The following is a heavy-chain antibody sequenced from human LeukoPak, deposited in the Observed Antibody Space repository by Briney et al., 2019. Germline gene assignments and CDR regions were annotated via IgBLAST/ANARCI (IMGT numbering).Heavy chain of an antibody. CDR2: ISSSGSTI. Sequence: GGSLRLSCAASGFTFSSYEMNWVRQAPGKGLEWVSYISSSGSTIYYADSVKGRFTISRDNAKNSLYLQMNSLRAEDTAVYYCARAPYAPRSGYYPVYWGQGTLVTVSS. CDR1: GFTFSSYE. J-gene: IGHJ4*02. D-gene: IGHD3-22*01. V-gene: IGHV3-48*03. CDR3: ARAPYAPRSGYYPVY.